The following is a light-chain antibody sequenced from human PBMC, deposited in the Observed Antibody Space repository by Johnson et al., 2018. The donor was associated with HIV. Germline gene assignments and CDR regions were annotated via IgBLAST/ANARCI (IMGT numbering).Light chain of an antibody. Sequence: QAVLTQPPSVSAAPGQKVTISCSGSTSNIGKSYVSWYKQLPGTAPKLLIYDNNRRPSGTPDRFSGYKSGTSATLAITGLQTGDEADYYCGTWDSSLSAGYVFGTGTKVTVL. CDR2: DNN. CDR1: TSNIGKSY. J-gene: IGLJ1*01. CDR3: GTWDSSLSAGYV. V-gene: IGLV1-51*01.